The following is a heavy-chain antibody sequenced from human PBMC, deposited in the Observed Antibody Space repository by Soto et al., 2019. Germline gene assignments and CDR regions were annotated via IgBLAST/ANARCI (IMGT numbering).Heavy chain of an antibody. J-gene: IGHJ3*01. CDR3: ARGDRGGFDL. V-gene: IGHV3-74*01. D-gene: IGHD3-10*01. CDR2: VHSDGTTT. Sequence: EVQLVESGGGLVQPGASLRLSCAASGFTFDYYWMHWVRQAPGKGLVWVSRVHSDGTTTTYADSVKGRFTISRDNARNTVSLRMSSLRAEDTAIYYCARGDRGGFDLWGHGTVVTVSS. CDR1: GFTFDYYW.